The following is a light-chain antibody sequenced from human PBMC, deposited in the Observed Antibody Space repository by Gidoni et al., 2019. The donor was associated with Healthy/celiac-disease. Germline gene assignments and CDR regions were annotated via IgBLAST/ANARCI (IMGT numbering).Light chain of an antibody. J-gene: IGKJ2*01. Sequence: IHMTQSPSSMSASVGDRLTITCRASQRISSYLKWYQQKTGKAPKLLMYAAASLQSGVPSRFSGSGSGTDFTLTISSRQHEDFATYYCQQSYSTPPTFGQGTKLEIK. CDR3: QQSYSTPPT. CDR2: AAA. CDR1: QRISSY. V-gene: IGKV1-39*01.